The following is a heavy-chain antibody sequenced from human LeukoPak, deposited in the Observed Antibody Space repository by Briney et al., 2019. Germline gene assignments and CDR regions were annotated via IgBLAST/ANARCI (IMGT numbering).Heavy chain of an antibody. CDR3: AREDTIFGVVILTLGGFDY. D-gene: IGHD3-3*01. CDR1: GFTFSSYG. Sequence: GGSLRHSCAASGFTFSSYGMHWVRQAPGKGLEWVAVIWYDGSNKYYADSVKGRFTISRDNSKNTLYLQMNSLRAEDTAVYYCAREDTIFGVVILTLGGFDYWGQGTLVTVSS. V-gene: IGHV3-33*08. CDR2: IWYDGSNK. J-gene: IGHJ4*02.